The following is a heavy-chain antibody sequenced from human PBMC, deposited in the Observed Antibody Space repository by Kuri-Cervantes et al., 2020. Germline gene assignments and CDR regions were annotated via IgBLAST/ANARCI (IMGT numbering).Heavy chain of an antibody. V-gene: IGHV3-74*01. J-gene: IGHJ4*02. D-gene: IGHD2-15*01. CDR2: INSDGSST. CDR3: AREVDYFDY. Sequence: GESLKISCAASGFTFSSYWMHWVRQAPGKGLVWVSRINSDGSSTSYADSVKGRFTISRDNAKNTLYLQMNSLRAEDTAVYYCAREVDYFDYWGQGTLVTVSS. CDR1: GFTFSSYW.